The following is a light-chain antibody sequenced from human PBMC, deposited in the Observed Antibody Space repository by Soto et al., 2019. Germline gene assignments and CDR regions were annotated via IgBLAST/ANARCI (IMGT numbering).Light chain of an antibody. Sequence: DIQMTQSPSTLSACVGDRVTITCRASQSITNWLAWYQQKPGKAPKLLVYDASSLESGVPSRFSGSGSGTEFTLTISSLQPDDFATYYCQQYNSYSPLTFGPGTKVHIK. CDR2: DAS. CDR3: QQYNSYSPLT. V-gene: IGKV1-5*01. J-gene: IGKJ3*01. CDR1: QSITNW.